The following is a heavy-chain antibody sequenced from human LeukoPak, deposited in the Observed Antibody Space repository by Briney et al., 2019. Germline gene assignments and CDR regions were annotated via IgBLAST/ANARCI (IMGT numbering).Heavy chain of an antibody. CDR1: GFTFSDYY. V-gene: IGHV3-11*04. D-gene: IGHD3-10*01. Sequence: GGSLRLSCAASGFTFSDYYMSWIRQAPGKGLEWVSYISSRGRTIYYADSVKGRFTISRDNAKNSLYLQMNSLRVEDRAVYYCATVTYGRLDYWGQGTLVTVSS. J-gene: IGHJ4*02. CDR3: ATVTYGRLDY. CDR2: ISSRGRTI.